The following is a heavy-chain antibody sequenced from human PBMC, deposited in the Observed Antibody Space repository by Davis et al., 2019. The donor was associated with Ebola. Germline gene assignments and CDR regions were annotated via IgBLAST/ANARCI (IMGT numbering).Heavy chain of an antibody. Sequence: GESLKISCKGSGYSFTSYWIGWVRQMPGKGLEWMGIIYPGDSDTRYSPSFQGQVTISADKSISTAYLQWSSLKASDTAMYYCARLLEMATITAPDYYYYYGMDVWGQGTTVIVSS. CDR1: GYSFTSYW. V-gene: IGHV5-51*01. CDR3: ARLLEMATITAPDYYYYYGMDV. CDR2: IYPGDSDT. D-gene: IGHD5-24*01. J-gene: IGHJ6*02.